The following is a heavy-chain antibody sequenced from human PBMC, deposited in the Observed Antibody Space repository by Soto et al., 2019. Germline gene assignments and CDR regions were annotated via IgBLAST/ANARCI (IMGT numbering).Heavy chain of an antibody. CDR1: GYTFTGYY. CDR2: INPNSGGT. CDR3: ARDRTAAALGWFDP. J-gene: IGHJ5*02. Sequence: ASVKVSCKASGYTFTGYYMHWVRQAPGQGLEWMGWINPNSGGTNYAQKFQGRVTMTRDTSISTAYMELSSVTAADTAVYYCARDRTAAALGWFDPWGQGTLVTVSS. V-gene: IGHV1-2*02. D-gene: IGHD6-13*01.